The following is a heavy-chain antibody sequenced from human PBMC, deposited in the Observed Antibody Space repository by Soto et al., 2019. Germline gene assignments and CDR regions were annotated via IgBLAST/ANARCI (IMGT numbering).Heavy chain of an antibody. J-gene: IGHJ4*02. V-gene: IGHV4-30-2*01. CDR3: AREGRYIAGYSDY. CDR1: GGSISIGGYS. Sequence: SETLSLTCAVSGGSISIGGYSLSWIRQPPGKGLEWIGYIYHSGSTYYNPSLKSRVTISVDRSKNQFSLKLSYVTAADTDVYYWAREGRYIAGYSDYWGQGTRVPVSP. D-gene: IGHD5-18*01. CDR2: IYHSGST.